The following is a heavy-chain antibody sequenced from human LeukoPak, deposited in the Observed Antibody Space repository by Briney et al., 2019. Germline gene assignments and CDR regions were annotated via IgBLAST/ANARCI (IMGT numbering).Heavy chain of an antibody. V-gene: IGHV3-13*01. D-gene: IGHD1-26*01. Sequence: PAGSLRLSCAASGFTFSSYDMHWVRQATGKGLEWVSAIGTAGDTYYPGSVKGRFTISRENAKNSLYLQMNSLRAGDTAVYYCARETREGYFDYWGQGTLVTVSS. J-gene: IGHJ4*02. CDR3: ARETREGYFDY. CDR2: IGTAGDT. CDR1: GFTFSSYD.